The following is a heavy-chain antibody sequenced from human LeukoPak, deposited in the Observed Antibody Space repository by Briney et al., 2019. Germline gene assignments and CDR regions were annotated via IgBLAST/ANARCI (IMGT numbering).Heavy chain of an antibody. Sequence: PSETLSLTCTVSGGSISSYYWSWIRQPPGKGLEWIGYIYDSGSTNYNPSLKSRVTISVDTSKNQFSLKLSSVTAADTAVYYCARVDRLLWFGGLRRFDAFDIWGQGTMVTVSS. CDR3: ARVDRLLWFGGLRRFDAFDI. CDR1: GGSISSYY. CDR2: IYDSGST. D-gene: IGHD3-10*01. V-gene: IGHV4-59*01. J-gene: IGHJ3*02.